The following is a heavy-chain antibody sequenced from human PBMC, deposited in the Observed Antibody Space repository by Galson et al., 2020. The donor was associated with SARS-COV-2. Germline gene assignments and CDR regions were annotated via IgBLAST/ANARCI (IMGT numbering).Heavy chain of an antibody. J-gene: IGHJ3*02. V-gene: IGHV4-59*01. CDR2: IYYSGST. D-gene: IGHD3-9*01. CDR3: ARGFVSYDIFTGYHTYHDAFDI. Sequence: SQTLSLTCTVSGGSISSYYWSWIRQPPGKRLGWIGYIYYSGSTNYNPTLKSPVTISVDTSTNQFSLKLSSVTAADTAVYYCARGFVSYDIFTGYHTYHDAFDIGGQGTMVTVSS. CDR1: GGSISSYY.